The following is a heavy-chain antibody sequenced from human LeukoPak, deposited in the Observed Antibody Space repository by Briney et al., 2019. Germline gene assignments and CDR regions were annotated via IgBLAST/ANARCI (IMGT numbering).Heavy chain of an antibody. CDR2: IGRSAEYM. CDR3: VKELKVGETTVGFDH. V-gene: IGHV3-23*01. D-gene: IGHD1-26*01. J-gene: IGHJ4*02. CDR1: GFTFGDNA. Sequence: PGGSLRLSCTASGFTFGDNAMTWVRQAPGKGLEWLPAIGRSAEYMYVADSVNGRFTVSRDNSKNRLDLQMNGLRAEDTAIYYCVKELKVGETTVGFDHWGQGTLVTVSS.